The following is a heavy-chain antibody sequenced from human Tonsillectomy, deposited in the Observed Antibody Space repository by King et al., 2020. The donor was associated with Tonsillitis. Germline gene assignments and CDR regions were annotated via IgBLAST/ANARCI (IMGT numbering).Heavy chain of an antibody. J-gene: IGHJ6*02. Sequence: VQLVESGGGLVQPGGSLRLSCAASGFTFSSYAMSWVRQAPGKGLEWVSAISGSGGSTYYADSVKGRFTISRDNSKNTLYLQMNSRRAEDTAVYYCAKDYFRASSYYYGMDVWGQGTTVTVSS. D-gene: IGHD2/OR15-2a*01. V-gene: IGHV3-23*04. CDR1: GFTFSSYA. CDR2: ISGSGGST. CDR3: AKDYFRASSYYYGMDV.